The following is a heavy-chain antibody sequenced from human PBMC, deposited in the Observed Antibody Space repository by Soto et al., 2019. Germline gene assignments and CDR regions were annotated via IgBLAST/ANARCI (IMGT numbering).Heavy chain of an antibody. D-gene: IGHD6-13*01. Sequence: GESLKLSCKCSGDNFATDWIGWVRQMPGKGLEWMGIIYPADSDTRYSPSAQGQGTISADKSSRTAYLQWTSLKASDTAMYYXXMXSSRVDYWGQGPQVTVSA. V-gene: IGHV5-51*01. CDR2: IYPADSDT. CDR1: GDNFATDW. CDR3: XMXSSRVDY. J-gene: IGHJ4*02.